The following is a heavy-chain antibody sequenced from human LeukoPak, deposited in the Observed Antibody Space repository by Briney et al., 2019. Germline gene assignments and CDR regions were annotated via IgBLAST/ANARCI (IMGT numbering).Heavy chain of an antibody. V-gene: IGHV3-30*18. D-gene: IGHD6-19*01. CDR1: GFTFSSYG. CDR3: AKDHGIAVAGTPGLDY. J-gene: IGHJ4*02. CDR2: ISYDGSNK. Sequence: PGRSLRLPCAASGFTFSSYGMHWVRQAPGKGLEWVAVISYDGSNKYYADSVKGRFTISRDNSKNTLYLQMNSLRAEDTAVYYCAKDHGIAVAGTPGLDYWGQGTLVTVSS.